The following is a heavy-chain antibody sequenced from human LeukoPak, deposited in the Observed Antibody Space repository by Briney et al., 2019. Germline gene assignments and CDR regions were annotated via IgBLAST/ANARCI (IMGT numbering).Heavy chain of an antibody. Sequence: SETLSLTCTVSGGSISSYYWSWIRQPPGKGLEWIGYIYYSGSTNYNPSLKSRVTISVDTSKNQFSLKLSSVTAADTAVYYCAARSKLPLGWYFDLWGRGTLVTVSS. CDR1: GGSISSYY. D-gene: IGHD2-15*01. CDR3: AARSKLPLGWYFDL. J-gene: IGHJ2*01. CDR2: IYYSGST. V-gene: IGHV4-59*08.